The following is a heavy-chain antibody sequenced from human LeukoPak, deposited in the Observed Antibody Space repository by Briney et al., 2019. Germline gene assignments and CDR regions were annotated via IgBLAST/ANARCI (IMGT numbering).Heavy chain of an antibody. Sequence: SQTLSLTCAISGDSVSSNSAAWNWIRQSPSRGLEWLGRTYYRSKWYNDYAVSVKSRITINPDTSKDQFSLQLNSVTPEDTAVYYCARCDPSIVGATEAFDIWGQGTMVTVSS. CDR3: ARCDPSIVGATEAFDI. J-gene: IGHJ3*02. CDR1: GDSVSSNSAA. CDR2: TYYRSKWYN. V-gene: IGHV6-1*01. D-gene: IGHD1-26*01.